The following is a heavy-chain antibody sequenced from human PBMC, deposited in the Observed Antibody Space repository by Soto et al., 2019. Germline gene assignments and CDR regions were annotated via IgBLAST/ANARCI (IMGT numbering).Heavy chain of an antibody. V-gene: IGHV1-8*02. CDR2: VHTETGST. Sequence: QVQLVQSGAEVKKPGASVKVSCKGSGYSFRSYDITWVRQAPGQGLEWMGCVHTETGSTGYAQRLQGRVSMTSDTSRNTTYRELSDLRGEDKAVYDWARVRVPADWLDTWGQGTLVTVSS. CDR1: GYSFRSYD. J-gene: IGHJ5*02. CDR3: ARVRVPADWLDT.